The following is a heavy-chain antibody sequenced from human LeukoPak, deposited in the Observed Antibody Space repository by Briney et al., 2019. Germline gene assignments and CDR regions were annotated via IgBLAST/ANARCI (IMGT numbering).Heavy chain of an antibody. D-gene: IGHD6-19*01. J-gene: IGHJ4*02. CDR1: GGSISSYY. CDR3: ARFRPRSVAGNFDY. Sequence: NPSETLSLTCTVSGGSISSYYWSWIRHPPGKGLEWIGYIYYSGSTNYNPSLKRRVSISVDTSKNQFSLKLSSVTGADTAVYYCARFRPRSVAGNFDYWGQGTLVTVSS. CDR2: IYYSGST. V-gene: IGHV4-59*08.